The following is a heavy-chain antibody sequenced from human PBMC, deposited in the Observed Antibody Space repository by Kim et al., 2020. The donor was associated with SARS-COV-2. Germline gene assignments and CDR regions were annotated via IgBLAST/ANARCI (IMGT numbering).Heavy chain of an antibody. D-gene: IGHD2-15*01. CDR3: ARDGGYCSGGSCWFDP. J-gene: IGHJ5*02. Sequence: ASVKVSCKASGYTFTSYYMHWVRQAPGQGLEWMGIINPSGGSTSYAQKFQGRVTMTRDTSTSTVYMELSSLRSEDTAVYYCARDGGYCSGGSCWFDPWGQGTLVTVSS. CDR1: GYTFTSYY. V-gene: IGHV1-46*01. CDR2: INPSGGST.